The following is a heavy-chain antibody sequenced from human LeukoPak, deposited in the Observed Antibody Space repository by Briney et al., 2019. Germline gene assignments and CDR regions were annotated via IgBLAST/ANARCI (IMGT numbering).Heavy chain of an antibody. CDR3: AREGVTIGGCGLDY. CDR2: IYASGTT. V-gene: IGHV4-4*07. D-gene: IGHD3-10*01. Sequence: SETLSLTCTVSGGSISSYFWSWIRQPAGKGLEWIGRIYASGTTNYNPSLKSRVTMSVDTSKNQFSLNLSSVTAAATAVYYCAREGVTIGGCGLDYWGQGALVTVSS. J-gene: IGHJ4*02. CDR1: GGSISSYF.